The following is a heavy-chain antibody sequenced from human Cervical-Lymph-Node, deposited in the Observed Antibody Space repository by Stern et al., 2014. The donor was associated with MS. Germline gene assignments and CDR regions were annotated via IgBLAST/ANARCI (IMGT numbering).Heavy chain of an antibody. V-gene: IGHV3-33*01. D-gene: IGHD1-26*01. J-gene: IGHJ4*02. CDR2: IWSDGSDK. CDR3: ARRTSGTHGFDC. CDR1: GFSFSGFG. Sequence: QVQLVQSGGGVVQPGRSLRLSCTMSGFSFSGFGMQWVRQAPGKGPEWVAVIWSDGSDKNYVDSVKGRFTISRDNSKNTVYLEMNSLRAEDTAVYYCARRTSGTHGFDCWGQGILVTVSS.